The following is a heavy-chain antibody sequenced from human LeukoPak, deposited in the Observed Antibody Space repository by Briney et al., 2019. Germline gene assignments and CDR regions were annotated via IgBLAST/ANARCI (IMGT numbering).Heavy chain of an antibody. V-gene: IGHV1-58*02. CDR3: AAGRITKEVDY. Sequence: ASVKVSCTASGFTFTRSAMQWVRQARGQRLEWIGWIVVGSGNTNYAQKFQERVTITRDRSTSTAYMELSSLRSEDTAVYYCAAGRITKEVDYCGQGSLVTVSS. CDR1: GFTFTRSA. J-gene: IGHJ4*02. D-gene: IGHD3-3*01. CDR2: IVVGSGNT.